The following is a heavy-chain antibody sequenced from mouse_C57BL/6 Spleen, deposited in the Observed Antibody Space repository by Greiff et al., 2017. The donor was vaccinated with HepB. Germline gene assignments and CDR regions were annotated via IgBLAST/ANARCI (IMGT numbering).Heavy chain of an antibody. J-gene: IGHJ2*01. D-gene: IGHD2-2*01. CDR2: IHPNSGST. CDR1: GYTFTSYW. Sequence: QVQLQQPGAELVKPGASVKLSCKASGYTFTSYWMHWVKQRPGQGLEWIGMIHPNSGSTNYNEKFKSKATLTVDKSSSTAYMQRSSLTSEDSAVYYGAREGVYYGNDVDYWGQGTTLTVSS. V-gene: IGHV1-64*01. CDR3: AREGVYYGNDVDY.